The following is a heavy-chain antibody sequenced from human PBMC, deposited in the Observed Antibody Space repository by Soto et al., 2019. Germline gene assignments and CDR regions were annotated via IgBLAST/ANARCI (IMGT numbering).Heavy chain of an antibody. D-gene: IGHD6-13*01. J-gene: IGHJ2*01. Sequence: QVQLVQSGAEVKKPGSSEKVSCKASGDTFPNYAFSWVRQAPGQGLEWMGGITPMFATAKYAQKFQGRVTLPADDSTSTAYMELSSLRSEDSAQFYCAGVRAAAGGTGWYLELWGRGTLVSFS. CDR3: AGVRAAAGGTGWYLEL. CDR2: ITPMFATA. V-gene: IGHV1-69*01. CDR1: GDTFPNYA.